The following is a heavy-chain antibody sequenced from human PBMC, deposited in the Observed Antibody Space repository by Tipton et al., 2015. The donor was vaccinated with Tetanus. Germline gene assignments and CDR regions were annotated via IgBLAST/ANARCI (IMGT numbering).Heavy chain of an antibody. D-gene: IGHD3-10*01. V-gene: IGHV5-51*01. CDR2: IYPGDSEA. CDR3: ARLPKHYSASGST. Sequence: QSGPEVKKSGESLKISCKASGYSFTSYWIGWVRQMPGKGLEWMGIIYPGDSEATYNPSFQGQVTISADKSISTAYLQWTSLKPSDTAIYFCARLPKHYSASGSTWGQGTLVTVSS. J-gene: IGHJ5*02. CDR1: GYSFTSYW.